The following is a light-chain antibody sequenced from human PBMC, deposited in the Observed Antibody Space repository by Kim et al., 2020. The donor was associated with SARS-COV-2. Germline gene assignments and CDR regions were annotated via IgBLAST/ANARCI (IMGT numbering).Light chain of an antibody. CDR2: RND. CDR3: VAWDDSLNGGV. J-gene: IGLJ2*01. CDR1: NSNIGRNY. Sequence: GQTVTISGSGRNSNIGRNYVYWYQQFPGTAPKLLIYRNDKRPSGVPDRFSGSESGTSASLAISGLRSEDEADYYCVAWDDSLNGGVFGGGTQLTVL. V-gene: IGLV1-47*01.